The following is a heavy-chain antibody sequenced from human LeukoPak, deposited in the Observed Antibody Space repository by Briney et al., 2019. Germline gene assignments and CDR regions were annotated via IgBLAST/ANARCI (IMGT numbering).Heavy chain of an antibody. Sequence: SVKVSCKASGGTFSSYAISWVRQAPGQGLEWMGGIIPIFGTANYAQKFQGRVTITADESTSTAYMELSSLRSDDTAVYYCARDMLGVTSPSAWGQGTLVTVSS. V-gene: IGHV1-69*13. D-gene: IGHD4-17*01. CDR2: IIPIFGTA. CDR3: ARDMLGVTSPSA. CDR1: GGTFSSYA. J-gene: IGHJ5*02.